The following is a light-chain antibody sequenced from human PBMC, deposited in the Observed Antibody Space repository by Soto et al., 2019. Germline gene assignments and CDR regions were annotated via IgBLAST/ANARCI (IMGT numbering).Light chain of an antibody. CDR1: QNIGNY. Sequence: DIQMTQSPSSLSASVGDRVTIACRASQNIGNYLNWYQQKLGKAPKFLIDAASNFQGGVTSRFSVSGTGTNFTLTISSLRPEDFATYYCQQSYNTLPYSFGQGTKLE. J-gene: IGKJ2*01. V-gene: IGKV1-39*01. CDR3: QQSYNTLPYS. CDR2: AAS.